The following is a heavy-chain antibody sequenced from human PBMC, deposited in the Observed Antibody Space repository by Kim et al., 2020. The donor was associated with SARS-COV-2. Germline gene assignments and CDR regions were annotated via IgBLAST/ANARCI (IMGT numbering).Heavy chain of an antibody. D-gene: IGHD1-26*01. J-gene: IGHJ5*02. CDR1: GYTFTSYY. Sequence: ASVKVSCKASGYTFTSYYMHWVRQAPGQGLEWTGIINPSGGSTSYAQKFQRRVTKTRDTTTSTVYMELSSLRSEDTAVYYCAGEVGAYNWFDPQGQGT. CDR2: INPSGGST. V-gene: IGHV1-46*01. CDR3: AGEVGAYNWFDP.